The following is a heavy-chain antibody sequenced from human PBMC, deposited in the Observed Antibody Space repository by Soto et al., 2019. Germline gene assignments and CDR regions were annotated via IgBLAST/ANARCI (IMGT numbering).Heavy chain of an antibody. CDR1: GGSISSGGYS. J-gene: IGHJ1*01. CDR2: INHSGST. D-gene: IGHD3-10*01. CDR3: ARCFRSRNYYGSGSYFQH. V-gene: IGHV4-30-2*01. Sequence: LSLTCAVSGGSISSGGYSWSWIRQPPGKGLEWIGNINHSGSTYYNPSLKSRVTISVDRSKNQFSLKLSSVTAADTAVYYYARCFRSRNYYGSGSYFQHWGQGTLVTVSS.